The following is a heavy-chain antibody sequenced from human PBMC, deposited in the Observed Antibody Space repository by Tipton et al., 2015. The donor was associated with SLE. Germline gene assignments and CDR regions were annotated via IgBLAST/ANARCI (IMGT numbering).Heavy chain of an antibody. CDR2: IYYSGST. CDR1: GGSISSYY. Sequence: TLSLTCTVSGGSISSYYWSWIRQPPGKGLEWIGYIYYSGSTNYNPSLKSRVTISVDTSKNQFSLKLSSVTAADTAVYYCAREGGHTQQLVTDYWGQGTLVTVSS. D-gene: IGHD6-13*01. V-gene: IGHV4-59*12. CDR3: AREGGHTQQLVTDY. J-gene: IGHJ4*02.